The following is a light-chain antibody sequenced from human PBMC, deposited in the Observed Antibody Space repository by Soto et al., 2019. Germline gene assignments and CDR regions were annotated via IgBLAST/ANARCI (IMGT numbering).Light chain of an antibody. J-gene: IGKJ1*01. Sequence: DIQLTQSPSFLSASVGDRVTITCRASQDISTYLAWYQQKPGKAPNLLIYDASSLENEVPSRFSGSGFGTEFTLTISSLQPDDSATYYCQQYGLQGTFGQGTKVDIK. CDR2: DAS. CDR3: QQYGLQGT. CDR1: QDISTY. V-gene: IGKV1-9*01.